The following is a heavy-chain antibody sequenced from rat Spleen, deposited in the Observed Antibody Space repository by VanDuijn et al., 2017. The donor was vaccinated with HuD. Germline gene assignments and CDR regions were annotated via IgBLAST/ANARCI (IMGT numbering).Heavy chain of an antibody. CDR1: GFTFSDFD. Sequence: EVQLVESDGGLVQPGRSLKLSCAASGFTFSDFDMAWVRQAPTKGLEWVATISYDGSSTYYRDSVKGRLTISRDNAKSSLYLQMDSLRSEDTATYYCTRVEVWIYDPEDYFDYWGQGVMVTVSS. CDR3: TRVEVWIYDPEDYFDY. V-gene: IGHV5-20*01. D-gene: IGHD1-12*01. CDR2: ISYDGSST. J-gene: IGHJ2*01.